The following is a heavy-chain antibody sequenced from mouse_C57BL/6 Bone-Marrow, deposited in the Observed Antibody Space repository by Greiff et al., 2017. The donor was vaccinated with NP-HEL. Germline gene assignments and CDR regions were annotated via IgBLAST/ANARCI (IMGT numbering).Heavy chain of an antibody. CDR2: IDPSDSYT. Sequence: VQLQQPGAELVMPGASVKLSCKASGYTFTSYWMHWVKQRPGQGLEWIGEIDPSDSYTNYNQKFKGKATLTVDKSSSTAYMQLSSLTSEDSAVYYCARDKPFYYEYAAGSYYYAMDYWGQGTSVTVSA. CDR1: GYTFTSYW. J-gene: IGHJ4*01. D-gene: IGHD2-4*01. V-gene: IGHV1-69*01. CDR3: ARDKPFYYEYAAGSYYYAMDY.